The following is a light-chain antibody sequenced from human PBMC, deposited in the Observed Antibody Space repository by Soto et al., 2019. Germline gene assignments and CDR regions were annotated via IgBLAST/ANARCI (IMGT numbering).Light chain of an antibody. Sequence: QSVLTQPPSVSGAPGQTVNISCTGSSCNIGAAYDVPWYQHPPGTAPKLLIYGGTKRPSGVPDRFSGSKSGNTASLAISGLQAEDEADYYCQSYACSRSDEVFGRGTQLTVL. CDR3: QSYACSRSDEV. J-gene: IGLJ7*01. V-gene: IGLV1-40*01. CDR1: SCNIGAAYD. CDR2: GGT.